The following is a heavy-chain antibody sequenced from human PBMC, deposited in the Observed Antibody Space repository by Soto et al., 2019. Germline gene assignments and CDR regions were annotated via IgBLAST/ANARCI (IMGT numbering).Heavy chain of an antibody. CDR3: AKGLTGAPYYGMDV. V-gene: IGHV3-23*01. J-gene: IGHJ6*02. CDR1: GFTFSSYA. CDR2: ITGSGGRT. Sequence: EVQLLESGGGLVQPGGSLRLSCAASGFTFSSYAMSWVRQAPGKGLEWVSAITGSGGRTYYADSVKGRFTISRDISKSTLYLQMNGLRAEDTAVYYCAKGLTGAPYYGMDVWGQGTTVTVSS. D-gene: IGHD7-27*01.